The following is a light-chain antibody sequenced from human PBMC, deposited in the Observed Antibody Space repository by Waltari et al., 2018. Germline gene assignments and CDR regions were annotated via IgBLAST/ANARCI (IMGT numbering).Light chain of an antibody. V-gene: IGLV2-14*01. Sequence: QSALTQPASVSGSPGQSITISCTGTASDIGSYNYVSWYQQHPGNAPKLIIYDVTYRPSGVSNRFSGSKSGNTASLTVSGLQAEDEADYYCSSFTSSSTWVFGGGTKLTVL. CDR1: ASDIGSYNY. CDR3: SSFTSSSTWV. J-gene: IGLJ3*02. CDR2: DVT.